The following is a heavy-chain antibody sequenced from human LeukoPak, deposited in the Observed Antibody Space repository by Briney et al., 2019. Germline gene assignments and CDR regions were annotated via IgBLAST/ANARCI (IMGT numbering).Heavy chain of an antibody. CDR1: GFTFSSYA. CDR2: ISGSGCST. CDR3: AISITYYYGSGSYFEPSS. Sequence: GGSLRLSCAASGFTFSSYAMSWVRQAPGKGLEWVSAISGSGCSTYYADSVKGRFTISRGNSKNTLYLQMNSLRAEDTAVYYCAISITYYYGSGSYFEPSSWGQGTLVTVSS. D-gene: IGHD3-10*01. V-gene: IGHV3-23*01. J-gene: IGHJ5*02.